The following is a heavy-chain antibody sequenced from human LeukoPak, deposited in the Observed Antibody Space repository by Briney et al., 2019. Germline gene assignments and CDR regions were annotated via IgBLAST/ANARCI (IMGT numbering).Heavy chain of an antibody. Sequence: GESLKISCKGSGYSFTGYWIGWVRQMPGKGLEWMGIIYPGDSDTRYSPSFQGQVTISADKSISTAYLQWSSLKASDTAMYYCARSYDFWSGYLDYWGQGTLVTVSS. CDR2: IYPGDSDT. V-gene: IGHV5-51*01. CDR3: ARSYDFWSGYLDY. D-gene: IGHD3-3*01. J-gene: IGHJ4*02. CDR1: GYSFTGYW.